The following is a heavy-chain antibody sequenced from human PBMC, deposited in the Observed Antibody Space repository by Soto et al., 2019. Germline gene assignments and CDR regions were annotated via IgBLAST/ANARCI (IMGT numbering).Heavy chain of an antibody. D-gene: IGHD2-15*01. CDR3: ASDRKYCSGGSCYPYYGMDA. CDR2: ISYDGSNK. CDR1: GFTFSSYA. Sequence: GGALTLSCAASGFTFSSYAMHWVRQAPGKGLEWVAVISYDGSNKYYADSVKGRFTISRDNSKNTLYLQMNSLRAEDTAVYYCASDRKYCSGGSCYPYYGMDAWGQGTTVTVSS. J-gene: IGHJ6*02. V-gene: IGHV3-30-3*01.